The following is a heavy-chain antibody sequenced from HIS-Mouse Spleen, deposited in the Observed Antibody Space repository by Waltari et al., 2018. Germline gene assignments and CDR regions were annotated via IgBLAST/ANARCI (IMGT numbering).Heavy chain of an antibody. CDR3: ASSGYGSGSYYY. V-gene: IGHV3-53*01. Sequence: EVQLVESGGGLSQTGGAVRLPFAASGVTVSSNYLSWFRQAPGKGLEWVSVIFSGGSKYYADSVKGRFTISRDNSKNTLYLQMNSLRAEDTAVYYCASSGYGSGSYYYWGQGTLVTVSS. D-gene: IGHD3-10*01. CDR1: GVTVSSNY. CDR2: IFSGGSK. J-gene: IGHJ4*02.